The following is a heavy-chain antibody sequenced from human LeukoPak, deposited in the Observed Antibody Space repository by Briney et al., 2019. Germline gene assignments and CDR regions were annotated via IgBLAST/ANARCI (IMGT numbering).Heavy chain of an antibody. CDR2: ISSSGSTT. J-gene: IGHJ3*02. Sequence: EGSLRLSCAASGFTFSSYEMNWVRQAPGKGLEWVSYISSSGSTTYYADSVKGRFTISRDNAKNSLYLQMNSLRAEDTAVYYCASSLGEHDAFDIWGQGTMVTVSS. V-gene: IGHV3-48*03. CDR1: GFTFSSYE. CDR3: ASSLGEHDAFDI. D-gene: IGHD3-10*01.